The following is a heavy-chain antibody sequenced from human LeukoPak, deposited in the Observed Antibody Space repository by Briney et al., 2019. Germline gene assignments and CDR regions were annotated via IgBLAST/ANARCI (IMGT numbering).Heavy chain of an antibody. CDR3: ARLDDSSGYPRAFDI. D-gene: IGHD3-22*01. V-gene: IGHV3-21*01. CDR2: ISSSSSYI. J-gene: IGHJ3*02. CDR1: GFTFSSYS. Sequence: PGRSLRLSCAASGFTFSSYSMNWVRQAPGKGLEWVSSISSSSSYIYYADSVKGRFTISRDNAKNSLYLQMNSLRAEDTAVYYCARLDDSSGYPRAFDIWGQGTMVTVSS.